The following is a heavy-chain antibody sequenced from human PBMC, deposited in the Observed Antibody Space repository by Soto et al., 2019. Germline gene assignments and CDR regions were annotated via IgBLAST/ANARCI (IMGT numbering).Heavy chain of an antibody. D-gene: IGHD5-12*01. J-gene: IGHJ4*02. CDR3: ARPSRTSGYLQPGFFDY. V-gene: IGHV4-34*01. Sequence: QVQLQQWGAGLLKPSGTLSLTCAVYGGSFSGYHWSWIRQPTGKGLVWIGEINDSGSTEYNPSLKSRVTISVDTPKNQYSLRLTSVTAADTAVYYCARPSRTSGYLQPGFFDYWGQGILVTVSS. CDR1: GGSFSGYH. CDR2: INDSGST.